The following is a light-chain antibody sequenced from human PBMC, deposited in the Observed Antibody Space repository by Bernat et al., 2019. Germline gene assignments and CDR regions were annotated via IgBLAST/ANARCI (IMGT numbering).Light chain of an antibody. J-gene: IGLJ3*02. CDR3: CSYAGGSTSWV. CDR1: SSDVGSYNL. CDR2: EVS. Sequence: QSALTQPASVSGSPGQSITISCTGTSSDVGSYNLVSWYQQHPGKAPKLMIYEVSKRPSGVSNRFSGSKSGNTASLTISWLQSEDEADYYCCSYAGGSTSWVFGGGTKLTVL. V-gene: IGLV2-23*02.